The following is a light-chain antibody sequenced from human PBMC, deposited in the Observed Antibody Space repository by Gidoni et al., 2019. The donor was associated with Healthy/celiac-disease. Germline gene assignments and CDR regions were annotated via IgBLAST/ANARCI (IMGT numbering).Light chain of an antibody. CDR2: AVS. CDR3: QHYNSYPLT. Sequence: DIQITHPPSSLSASVGDRFTITCRASQDIKKYLVWFQQKPGKAPKYLLYAVSSLQSGVPSRFSGSGSGTDFTLTISSLQPEDFATYFCQHYNSYPLTFGGGTKVECK. CDR1: QDIKKY. V-gene: IGKV1-16*01. J-gene: IGKJ4*01.